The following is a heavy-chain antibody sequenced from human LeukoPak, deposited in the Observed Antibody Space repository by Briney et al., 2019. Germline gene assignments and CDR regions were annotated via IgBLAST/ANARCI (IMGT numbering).Heavy chain of an antibody. CDR3: AREWDSGSYYLGYFDY. CDR2: IRNKANSYTT. CDR1: GYTFSDHY. Sequence: GGSLRLSCAASGYTFSDHYMDWVRQAPGKGLEWVGRIRNKANSYTTEYAASVKGRFTISRDDSKNSLYLQMNSLKCEDTAVYYCAREWDSGSYYLGYFDYWGQGTLVTVSS. J-gene: IGHJ4*02. V-gene: IGHV3-72*01. D-gene: IGHD1-26*01.